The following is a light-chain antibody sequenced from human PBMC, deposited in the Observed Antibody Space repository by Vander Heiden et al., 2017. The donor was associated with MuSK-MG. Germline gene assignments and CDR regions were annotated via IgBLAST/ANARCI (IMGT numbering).Light chain of an antibody. CDR2: KAS. J-gene: IGKJ1*01. CDR1: QSISSW. Sequence: DIQMTQSPSTLSAFVGDRVTITCRASQSISSWLAWYQQKPGKAPKLLIYKASTLESGVPSRFSGSGSGTEFTLTISSLQPDDSANYYCQQDNSYRAFGQRTKVEIK. CDR3: QQDNSYRA. V-gene: IGKV1-5*03.